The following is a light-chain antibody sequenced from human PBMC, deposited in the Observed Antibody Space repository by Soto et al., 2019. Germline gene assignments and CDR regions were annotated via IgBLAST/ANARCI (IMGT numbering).Light chain of an antibody. CDR1: SSDIGGYNY. J-gene: IGLJ2*01. Sequence: QSALTQPASVSGSPGQSITISCTGSSSDIGGYNYVSWYQQHPGKAPKLIIYDVTYRPSGLSYRFSASKSGRTASLTISGLHPEVDADYSCSSYSGSTIHLLFGGGTNVTVL. CDR2: DVT. V-gene: IGLV2-14*01. CDR3: SSYSGSTIHLL.